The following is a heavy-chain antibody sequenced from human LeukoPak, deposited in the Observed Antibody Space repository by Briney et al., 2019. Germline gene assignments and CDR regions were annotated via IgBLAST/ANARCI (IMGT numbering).Heavy chain of an antibody. J-gene: IGHJ4*02. D-gene: IGHD2-8*01. CDR3: AKQWVDC. Sequence: AGTLRLYCAASGFLFDNYAMNCVRQAPGKGLEWVSSISESGDTTHDAGSVKGRFTISRDNSQNTLFLQMNSLRAEDTALYYCAKQWVDCWGQGTLVTVSS. CDR2: ISESGDTT. V-gene: IGHV3-23*01. CDR1: GFLFDNYA.